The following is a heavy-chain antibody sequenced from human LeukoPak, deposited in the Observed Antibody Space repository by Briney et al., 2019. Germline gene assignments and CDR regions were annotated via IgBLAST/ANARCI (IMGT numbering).Heavy chain of an antibody. Sequence: GGSLRLSCSASGFTFSDYWMTWVRQAPGQGLEWVSGINWNGGSTAYADSVKGRFTISRDNAKNSLYLQMKSLRAEDTALYYCARDGYIVAQIDYWGQGTLVTVSS. V-gene: IGHV3-20*04. CDR2: INWNGGST. D-gene: IGHD5-12*01. CDR1: GFTFSDYW. J-gene: IGHJ4*02. CDR3: ARDGYIVAQIDY.